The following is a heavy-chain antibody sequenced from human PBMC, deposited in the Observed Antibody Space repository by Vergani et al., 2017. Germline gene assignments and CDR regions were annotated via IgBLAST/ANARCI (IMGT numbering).Heavy chain of an antibody. CDR2: IIPKTDGETT. J-gene: IGHJ4*02. CDR3: STPTKWELRYYFDY. V-gene: IGHV3-15*01. CDR1: GFTFSSAW. D-gene: IGHD3-9*01. Sequence: EVQPVESGGGLVKPGGSLRLSCTTSGFTFSSAWMSWVRQATGKGLEWVARIIPKTDGETTDYAAPVKGGFTISRDDSKNTLYLQMNSLKTEDTAVYYCSTPTKWELRYYFDYWAQGTLFPVSS.